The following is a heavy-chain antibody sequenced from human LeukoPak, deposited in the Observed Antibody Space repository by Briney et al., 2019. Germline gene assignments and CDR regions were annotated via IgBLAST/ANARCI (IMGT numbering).Heavy chain of an antibody. J-gene: IGHJ5*02. D-gene: IGHD7-27*01. Sequence: SETLSLTCTVSGGSISSSSHFWGWIRQPPGKGLEWIGTMYYAGTTYYNPSLKSRVTISVDTSKGQTSLNLRSVTAADTAVYYCARQLANWGPDLWGQGIHVIVSS. CDR1: GGSISSSSHF. CDR2: MYYAGTT. CDR3: ARQLANWGPDL. V-gene: IGHV4-39*01.